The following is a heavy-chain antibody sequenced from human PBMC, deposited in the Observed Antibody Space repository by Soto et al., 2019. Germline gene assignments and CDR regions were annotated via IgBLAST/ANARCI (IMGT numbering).Heavy chain of an antibody. J-gene: IGHJ4*02. Sequence: QVQLVQSGAEVKKPGSSVKVSCKASGGTFSSYTISWVRQAPGQGLEWMGRIIPILGIANYAQKFQGRVTSTADKSASKAYMELSSLRSEDTAVYYCARDKGSSSPTVFDYWGQGTLVTVSS. CDR2: IIPILGIA. CDR3: ARDKGSSSPTVFDY. CDR1: GGTFSSYT. V-gene: IGHV1-69*08. D-gene: IGHD6-13*01.